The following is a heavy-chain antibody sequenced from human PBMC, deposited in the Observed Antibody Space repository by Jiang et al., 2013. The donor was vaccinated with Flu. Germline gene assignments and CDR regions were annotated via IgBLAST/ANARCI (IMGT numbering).Heavy chain of an antibody. CDR2: IYYSGNT. J-gene: IGHJ5*01. D-gene: IGHD5-24*01. V-gene: IGHV4-59*01. CDR3: ARDGRPGYNYWGXWFDS. CDR1: GVSIENYY. Sequence: GSGLVKPSETLSLTCTVYGVSIENYYWNWIRQPPGKGPEWLGHIYYSGNTHYNPSVQSRVTISVDMSKNQFSLKLSSVTAADTAIYYCARDGRPGYNYWGXWFDSWGQGTLVTVSS.